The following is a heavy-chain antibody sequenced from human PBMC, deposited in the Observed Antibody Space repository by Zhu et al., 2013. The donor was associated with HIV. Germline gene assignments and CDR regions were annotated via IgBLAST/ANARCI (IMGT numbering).Heavy chain of an antibody. J-gene: IGHJ4*02. D-gene: IGHD4-4*01. Sequence: QVQLVQSGAEVQKPGASVKVSCKASGYTFTGHYIHWVRQAPGQGLEWMGWINPNNGDTNYAQKFQGRVTMTRDTSISTAXMDLNRLTSDDTAVYYCARDGSPLSTVTGLFDYWGQGTLVTVS. CDR1: GYTFTGHY. CDR3: ARDGSPLSTVTGLFDY. V-gene: IGHV1-2*02. CDR2: INPNNGDT.